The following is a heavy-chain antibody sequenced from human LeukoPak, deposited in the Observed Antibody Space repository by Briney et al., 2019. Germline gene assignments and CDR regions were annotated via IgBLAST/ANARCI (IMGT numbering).Heavy chain of an antibody. J-gene: IGHJ4*02. CDR3: ARGRVGTTPIDH. V-gene: IGHV4-59*01. D-gene: IGHD1-26*01. CDR1: GDSINNYY. CDR2: IYYTGST. Sequence: SETLSLTCTVSGDSINNYYWSWIRQPPGKGLEWIGYIYYTGSTNYHPSLKSRLTISVDTSKNQVSLKLSSVTAADTAVYYCARGRVGTTPIDHWGQGTLVTVSS.